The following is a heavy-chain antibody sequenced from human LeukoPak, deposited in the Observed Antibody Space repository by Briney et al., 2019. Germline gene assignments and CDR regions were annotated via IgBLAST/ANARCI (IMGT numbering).Heavy chain of an antibody. Sequence: PSETLSLTCTVSGGSIGTNYWTWIRQPPGKGLEYIGYIYYTGGTNYNPSLKSRVTISVDTSKNQFSLKLSSVTAADTAVYFCAKYGDSGWVIDNWGQGTLVTVSS. CDR2: IYYTGGT. V-gene: IGHV4-59*08. J-gene: IGHJ4*02. CDR1: GGSIGTNY. CDR3: AKYGDSGWVIDN. D-gene: IGHD6-19*01.